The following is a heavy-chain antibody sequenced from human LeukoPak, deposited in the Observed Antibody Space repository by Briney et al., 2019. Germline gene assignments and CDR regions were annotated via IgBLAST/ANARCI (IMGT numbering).Heavy chain of an antibody. J-gene: IGHJ6*03. V-gene: IGHV3-7*01. CDR2: IKQDGSEK. Sequence: PGGSLRLSCAASGFTFNTYGMSWVRQAPGKGLEWVANIKQDGSEKYYVDSVKGRFTISRDNPKNSLYLQMNSLRAEDTAVYYCARATTPRTRGLERPFLTAYYYYYYMDVWGKGTTVTVSS. CDR3: ARATTPRTRGLERPFLTAYYYYYYMDV. D-gene: IGHD7-27*01. CDR1: GFTFNTYG.